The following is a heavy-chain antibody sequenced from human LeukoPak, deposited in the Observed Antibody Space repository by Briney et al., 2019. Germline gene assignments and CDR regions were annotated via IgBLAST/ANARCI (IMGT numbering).Heavy chain of an antibody. CDR3: ATPQMSYYGSGTHYSYYYVDV. D-gene: IGHD3-10*01. V-gene: IGHV1-69*01. CDR2: VLPLSGTA. CDR1: LGAFTRAA. J-gene: IGHJ6*03. Sequence: SVKVSCKASLGAFTRAAVSWVRQAPGQGLEWMGGVLPLSGTANYAQKFQGRVTITADESTNTAYMELNSLTFQDTAVYYCATPQMSYYGSGTHYSYYYVDVWGRGTAVTVSS.